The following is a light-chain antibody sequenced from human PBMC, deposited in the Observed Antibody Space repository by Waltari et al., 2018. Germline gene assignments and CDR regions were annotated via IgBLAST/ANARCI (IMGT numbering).Light chain of an antibody. CDR1: QSVSSN. CDR3: QQYNNWPPIT. V-gene: IGKV3-15*01. J-gene: IGKJ5*01. CDR2: GAS. Sequence: EIVMTQSPATLSVSPGERATLSCRASQSVSSNLAWYQQNPRPAPRLLIYGASTRATGIPARFSGSGSGTEFTLTISSLQSEDFAVYYCQQYNNWPPITFGQGTRLEIK.